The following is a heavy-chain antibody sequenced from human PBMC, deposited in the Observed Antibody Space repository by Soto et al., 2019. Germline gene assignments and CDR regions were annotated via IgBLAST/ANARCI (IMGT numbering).Heavy chain of an antibody. D-gene: IGHD1-26*01. CDR2: IYYSGTT. CDR3: TRREIQGPIDY. Sequence: QVQLQESGPGLVKPSDTLSLTCAVSGYSISSSNWWGWSRQPPGKGLEWIGYIYYSGTTYYNPSHKRRVNISVDTSKKHFALKLTTVTALDTAVYCCTRREIQGPIDYWGQGALVTVSS. J-gene: IGHJ4*02. CDR1: GYSISSSNW. V-gene: IGHV4-28*01.